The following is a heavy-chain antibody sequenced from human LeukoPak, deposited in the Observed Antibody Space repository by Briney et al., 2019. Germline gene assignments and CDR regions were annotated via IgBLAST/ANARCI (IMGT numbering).Heavy chain of an antibody. CDR2: IRYDGSNK. CDR3: AKDSYRGVTTYFDY. D-gene: IGHD4-11*01. V-gene: IGHV3-30*02. Sequence: GGSLRLSCAASGFTFSSYGMHWVRQAPGKGLEWVAFIRYDGSNKYYADSVKGRFTISRDNSKNTLYLQMSSLRAEDTAVYYCAKDSYRGVTTYFDYWGQGTLVTVSS. J-gene: IGHJ4*02. CDR1: GFTFSSYG.